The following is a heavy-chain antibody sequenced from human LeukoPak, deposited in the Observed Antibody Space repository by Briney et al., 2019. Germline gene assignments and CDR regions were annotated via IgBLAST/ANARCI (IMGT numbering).Heavy chain of an antibody. Sequence: GGSLRLSCAASGFTFSSYSMNWVRQAPGKGLEWVSSIITSSTYKYYADSVKGRFTVSRDNAKNSLYLQVNSLRVEDTAVYYCVRGSLRLPRSTPDYWGQGTLVTVSS. J-gene: IGHJ4*02. D-gene: IGHD2-21*02. V-gene: IGHV3-21*01. CDR3: VRGSLRLPRSTPDY. CDR1: GFTFSSYS. CDR2: IITSSTYK.